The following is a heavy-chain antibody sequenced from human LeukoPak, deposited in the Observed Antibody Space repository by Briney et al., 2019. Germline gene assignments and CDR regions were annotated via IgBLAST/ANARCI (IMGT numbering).Heavy chain of an antibody. J-gene: IGHJ4*02. Sequence: TGGPLRLSCAASGFTFNAYSMNWVRQAPGKGLEWVSSITSSGSYIYYRDSLKGRFTISRDNAKNSLYLQMNSLRDDDTAVYYCARGTDSGYDSTGSFDYWGQGALVTVSS. CDR2: ITSSGSYI. CDR1: GFTFNAYS. D-gene: IGHD5-12*01. CDR3: ARGTDSGYDSTGSFDY. V-gene: IGHV3-21*01.